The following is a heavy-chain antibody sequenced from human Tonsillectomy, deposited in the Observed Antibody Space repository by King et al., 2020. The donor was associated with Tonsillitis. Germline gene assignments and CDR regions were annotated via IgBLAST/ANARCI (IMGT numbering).Heavy chain of an antibody. J-gene: IGHJ4*02. CDR2: MYDSGAI. CDR3: ARYVDGSFDY. CDR1: GGSISSSDHY. D-gene: IGHD1-26*01. V-gene: IGHV4-39*01. Sequence: QLQESGPGVLKPSETLSPTCTVSGGSISSSDHYWAWVRQPPGKGLEWIGYMYDSGAIFYHPSPKSRITISGGPSENRFSLKFRSVTAADTAVYFCARYVDGSFDYWGQGALVTVSS.